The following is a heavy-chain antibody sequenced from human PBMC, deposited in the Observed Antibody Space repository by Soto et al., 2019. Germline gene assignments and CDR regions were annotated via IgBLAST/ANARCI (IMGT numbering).Heavy chain of an antibody. J-gene: IGHJ4*02. CDR3: VKDALDYYNSKTLV. Sequence: GGSLRLSCAASGFTFSSYVMYWVRQAPGKGLEWVAVISYDGSNKYYADSVKGRFTISRDNSQNPLYLQMNSLRAEDTAVYYCVKDALDYYNSKTLVWGKGTLVTGSS. CDR1: GFTFSSYV. CDR2: ISYDGSNK. V-gene: IGHV3-30*18. D-gene: IGHD3-22*01.